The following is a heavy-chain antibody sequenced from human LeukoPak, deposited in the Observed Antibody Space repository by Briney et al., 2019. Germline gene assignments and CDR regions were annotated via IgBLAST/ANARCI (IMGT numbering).Heavy chain of an antibody. J-gene: IGHJ4*02. D-gene: IGHD5-18*01. V-gene: IGHV3-23*01. Sequence: GGSLRLSCAASGFTFSNAWMSWVRQAPGKGLEWVSLIFGSGDSTYYADSVKGRFTISRDNSKNTLYLQMNSLRAEDTAVYYCAKDRDTAMPHKEFDYWGQGTLVTVSS. CDR2: IFGSGDST. CDR3: AKDRDTAMPHKEFDY. CDR1: GFTFSNAW.